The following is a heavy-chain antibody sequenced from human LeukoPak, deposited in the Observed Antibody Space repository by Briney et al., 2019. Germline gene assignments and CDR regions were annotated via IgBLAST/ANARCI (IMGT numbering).Heavy chain of an antibody. CDR2: IYHSGST. CDR1: GGSISSSSYY. CDR3: ARGFIAARPDRGDTPDAFDI. Sequence: PSETLSLTCTVSGGSISSSSYYWGWIRQPPGKGLEWIGSIYHSGSTYYNPSLKSRVTISVDTSKNQFSLKLSSVTAADTAVYYCARGFIAARPDRGDTPDAFDIWGQGTMVTVSS. V-gene: IGHV4-39*07. J-gene: IGHJ3*02. D-gene: IGHD6-6*01.